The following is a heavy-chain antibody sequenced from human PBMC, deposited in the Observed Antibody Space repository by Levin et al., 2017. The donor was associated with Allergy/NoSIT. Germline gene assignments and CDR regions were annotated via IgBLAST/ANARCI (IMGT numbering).Heavy chain of an antibody. V-gene: IGHV3-23*01. J-gene: IGHJ4*02. D-gene: IGHD3-10*01. Sequence: GESLKISCAASGFTFSSYAMSWVRQAPGKGLEWVSAISGSGGSTYYADSVKGRFTISRDNSKNTLYLQMNSLRAEDTAVYYCAKGRMVRGPFDYWGQGTLVTVSS. CDR2: ISGSGGST. CDR1: GFTFSSYA. CDR3: AKGRMVRGPFDY.